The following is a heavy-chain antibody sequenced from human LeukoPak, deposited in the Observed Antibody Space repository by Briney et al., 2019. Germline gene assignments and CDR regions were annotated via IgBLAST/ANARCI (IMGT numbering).Heavy chain of an antibody. J-gene: IGHJ4*02. V-gene: IGHV4-59*01. Sequence: SETLSLTCTVSGGSISSYYWSWIRQTPGKGLEWIGNIYNSGSTNYNPSLKSRVTISVDTSKNQFSLKLSSVTVADTAVYYCARGYSSGWYYFDYWGQGTLVTVSS. D-gene: IGHD6-19*01. CDR3: ARGYSSGWYYFDY. CDR2: IYNSGST. CDR1: GGSISSYY.